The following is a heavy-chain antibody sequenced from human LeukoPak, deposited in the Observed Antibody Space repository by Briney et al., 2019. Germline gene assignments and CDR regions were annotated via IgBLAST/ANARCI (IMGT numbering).Heavy chain of an antibody. CDR3: ASVLGGAFDI. Sequence: GGSLRLSCTVSGFTFSTHWMRWVRQAPGKGLVWVSHIKGDGTSTNYADSVKGRFTISRDNSKNTLYLQMNSLRSLRAEDTAVYYCASVLGGAFDIWGQGTRVTVSS. D-gene: IGHD3-3*02. CDR2: IKGDGTST. CDR1: GFTFSTHW. V-gene: IGHV3-74*01. J-gene: IGHJ3*02.